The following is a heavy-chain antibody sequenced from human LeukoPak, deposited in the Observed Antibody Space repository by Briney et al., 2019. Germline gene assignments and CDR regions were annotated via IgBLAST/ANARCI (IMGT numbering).Heavy chain of an antibody. CDR2: IYDSGSI. Sequence: SETLSLTCTVSGGSISSHYWSWIRQPPGKGLEWIGYIYDSGSINYNPSLKSRVTISVDTSKNQFSLKLSSVTAADTAVYYCAREVLRSGWYGGAFDYWGQGTPVTVST. CDR3: AREVLRSGWYGGAFDY. J-gene: IGHJ4*02. CDR1: GGSISSHY. V-gene: IGHV4-59*11. D-gene: IGHD6-19*01.